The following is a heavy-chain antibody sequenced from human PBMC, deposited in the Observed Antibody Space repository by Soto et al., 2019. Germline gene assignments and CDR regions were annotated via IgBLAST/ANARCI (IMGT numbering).Heavy chain of an antibody. CDR2: INPNSVGT. J-gene: IGHJ5*02. CDR1: GSTFTGYY. CDR3: ARADSSSSFLPSGT. Sequence: VASLKVSCNSSGSTFTGYYMHCVRHSPGQGLEWMGWINPNSVGTNYAQKFQGWVTMTRDTSISTTYMELSRLRSDDTAVYCCARADSSSSFLPSGTWGQGTLVTVSS. D-gene: IGHD6-6*01. V-gene: IGHV1-2*04.